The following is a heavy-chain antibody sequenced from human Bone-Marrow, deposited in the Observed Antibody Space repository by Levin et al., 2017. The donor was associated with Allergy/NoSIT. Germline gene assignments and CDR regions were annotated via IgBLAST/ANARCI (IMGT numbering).Heavy chain of an antibody. J-gene: IGHJ4*02. CDR1: GFTFSSYW. CDR3: ARDISSSWYNHVGSYFDY. D-gene: IGHD6-13*01. CDR2: IKQDGSEK. Sequence: GESLKISCAASGFTFSSYWMSWVRQAPGKGLEWVANIKQDGSEKYYVDSVKGRFTISRDNAKNSLYLQMNSLRAEDTAVYYCARDISSSWYNHVGSYFDYWGQGTLVTVSS. V-gene: IGHV3-7*03.